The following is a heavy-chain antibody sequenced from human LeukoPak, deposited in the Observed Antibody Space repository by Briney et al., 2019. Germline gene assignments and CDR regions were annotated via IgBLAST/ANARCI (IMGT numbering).Heavy chain of an antibody. D-gene: IGHD3-10*01. Sequence: PGGSLRLSCAASGFTFSSYGMHGVRQAPGKGLEWVAVIWYDGSNKYYADSVKGRFTISRDNSKNTLYLQMNSLRAEDTAVYYCARGPSLLLWFGELPNDNWFDPWGQGTLVTVSS. CDR2: IWYDGSNK. J-gene: IGHJ5*02. CDR1: GFTFSSYG. CDR3: ARGPSLLLWFGELPNDNWFDP. V-gene: IGHV3-33*01.